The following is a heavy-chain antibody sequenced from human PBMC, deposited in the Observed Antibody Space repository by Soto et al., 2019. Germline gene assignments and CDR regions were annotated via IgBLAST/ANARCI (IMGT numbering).Heavy chain of an antibody. D-gene: IGHD3-3*01. CDR1: GGSFSGYY. CDR3: ARAVGDFWSGYRGYGMDV. CDR2: INHSGST. J-gene: IGHJ6*02. Sequence: KTSETLSLTSAVYGGSFSGYYWSWIRQPPGEGLEWIGEINHSGSTNYNPSLKSRVTISVDTSKNQFSLKLSSVTAADTAVYYCARAVGDFWSGYRGYGMDVWGQGTTVTVSS. V-gene: IGHV4-34*01.